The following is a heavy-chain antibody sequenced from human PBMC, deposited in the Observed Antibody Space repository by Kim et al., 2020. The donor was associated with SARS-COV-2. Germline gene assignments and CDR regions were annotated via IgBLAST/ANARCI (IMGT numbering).Heavy chain of an antibody. V-gene: IGHV3-7*03. CDR3: ARDIVGMKSSAFDV. D-gene: IGHD3-10*01. CDR1: GFSSSSYW. CDR2: IKQDGSEK. J-gene: IGHJ3*01. Sequence: GGSLRLSCAASGFSSSSYWMSWVRQAAGKGLEWVGNIKQDGSEKYYVDSVKGRFTISRDNAENSLYLQMNSLRAEDTAVYYCARDIVGMKSSAFDVWGQGTMVTVSS.